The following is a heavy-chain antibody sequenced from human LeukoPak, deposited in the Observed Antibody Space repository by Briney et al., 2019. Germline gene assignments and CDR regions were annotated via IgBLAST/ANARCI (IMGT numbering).Heavy chain of an antibody. V-gene: IGHV3-9*01. J-gene: IGHJ4*02. Sequence: GGSLRLSCAASGFTFDDYAMHWVRQAPGKGLEWVSGISWNSGSIGYADSVKGRFTISRDNAGNSLYLQMNSLRAEDTALYYCAKGGYRGYGGSFDYWGQGTLVTVSS. CDR2: ISWNSGSI. CDR3: AKGGYRGYGGSFDY. CDR1: GFTFDDYA. D-gene: IGHD5-12*01.